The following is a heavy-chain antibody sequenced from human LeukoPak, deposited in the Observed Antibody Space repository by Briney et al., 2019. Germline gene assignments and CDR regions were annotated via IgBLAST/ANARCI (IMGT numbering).Heavy chain of an antibody. J-gene: IGHJ6*04. CDR3: ARACSGGSCYPAGDYYYYGMDV. CDR1: GFTFSSYS. Sequence: GGSLRLSCAASGFTFSSYSMNWVRQAPGKGLEWVSSISSSSSYIYYADSVKGRFTISRDNAKNSLYLQMNSLRAEDTAVYYCARACSGGSCYPAGDYYYYGMDVWGKGTTVTVS. V-gene: IGHV3-21*01. CDR2: ISSSSSYI. D-gene: IGHD2-15*01.